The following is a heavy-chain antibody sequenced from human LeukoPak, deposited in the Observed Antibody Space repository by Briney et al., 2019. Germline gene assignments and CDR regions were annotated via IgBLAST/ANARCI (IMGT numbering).Heavy chain of an antibody. J-gene: IGHJ4*02. CDR2: ISSGGDAT. D-gene: IGHD3-22*01. Sequence: PGGSLRLSCAASRFTFSSYAMSWVRQAPGKGLDWVSAISSGGDATYYADSVKGRFTISRDNSKNTLYLQMNSLRSDDTAVYYCARDLKENYYDSSGYYGYWGQGTLVTVSS. CDR1: RFTFSSYA. V-gene: IGHV3-23*01. CDR3: ARDLKENYYDSSGYYGY.